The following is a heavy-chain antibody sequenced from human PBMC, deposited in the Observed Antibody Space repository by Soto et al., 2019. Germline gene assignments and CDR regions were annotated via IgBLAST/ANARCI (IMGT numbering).Heavy chain of an antibody. CDR1: GGSISSGGYY. CDR2: IYYSGST. Sequence: PSETLSLTCTVSGGSISSGGYYWSWIRQHPGKGLEWIGYIYYSGSTYYNPSLKSRVTISVDTSKNQFSLKLSSVTAADTAVYYCASGGGQLYSSSWYLSLDSWGQGTLGTVSS. V-gene: IGHV4-31*03. J-gene: IGHJ5*01. D-gene: IGHD6-13*01. CDR3: ASGGGQLYSSSWYLSLDS.